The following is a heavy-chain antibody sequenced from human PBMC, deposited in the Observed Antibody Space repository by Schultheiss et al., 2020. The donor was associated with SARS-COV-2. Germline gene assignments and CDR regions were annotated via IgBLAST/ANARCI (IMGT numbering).Heavy chain of an antibody. V-gene: IGHV1-18*04. CDR1: GYTFTSYG. Sequence: ASVKVSCKASGYTFTSYGISWVRQAPGQGLEWMGWISAYNGNTNYAQKLQGRVTMTTDTSTSTAYMELRSLRSDDTAVYYCARDLLDIAARPNYYYGMDVWGQGTTVTAP. CDR3: ARDLLDIAARPNYYYGMDV. D-gene: IGHD6-6*01. CDR2: ISAYNGNT. J-gene: IGHJ6*02.